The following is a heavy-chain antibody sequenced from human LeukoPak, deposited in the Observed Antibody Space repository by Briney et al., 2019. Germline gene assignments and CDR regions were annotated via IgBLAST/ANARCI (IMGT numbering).Heavy chain of an antibody. CDR1: GGSFSGYY. V-gene: IGHV4-34*01. J-gene: IGHJ4*02. Sequence: PSETLSLTCAVYGGSFSGYYWSWIRQPPGKGLEWIGEINHSGSTNYNPSLKSRVTISVDTSKNQFSLKLSSVTAADTAVYYCARELSERSQYYDSSGYRVLHRIFDYWGQGTLVTVSS. D-gene: IGHD3-22*01. CDR2: INHSGST. CDR3: ARELSERSQYYDSSGYRVLHRIFDY.